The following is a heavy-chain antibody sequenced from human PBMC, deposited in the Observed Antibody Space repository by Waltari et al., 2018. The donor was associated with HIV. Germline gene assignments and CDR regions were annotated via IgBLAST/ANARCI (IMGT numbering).Heavy chain of an antibody. CDR2: IYYSGTS. D-gene: IGHD3-22*01. Sequence: QVQLQESGPGLVKPSETLSLTCTVSGASISSSYWSWFRLPPGKGLEWIGYIYYSGTSNYNPSLRSRVTISVDTSSNQFSLKLTSVTAADTAVYYCARESSGYSLDFWGQGTLVTVAS. CDR3: ARESSGYSLDF. CDR1: GASISSSY. J-gene: IGHJ4*02. V-gene: IGHV4-59*01.